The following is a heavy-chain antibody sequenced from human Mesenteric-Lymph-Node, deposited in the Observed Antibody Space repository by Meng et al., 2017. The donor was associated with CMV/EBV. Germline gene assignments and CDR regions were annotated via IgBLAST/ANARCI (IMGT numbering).Heavy chain of an antibody. V-gene: IGHV1-69*05. CDR2: IIPIFGTA. CDR1: GGTFSSYA. CDR3: ARDLSYYYGMDV. J-gene: IGHJ6*02. Sequence: SVEVSCKASGGTFSSYAISWVRQAPGQGLEWMGGIIPIFGTANYAQKFQGRVTITTDESTSTAYMELSSLRSEDTAVYYCARDLSYYYGMDVWGQGTTVTVSS.